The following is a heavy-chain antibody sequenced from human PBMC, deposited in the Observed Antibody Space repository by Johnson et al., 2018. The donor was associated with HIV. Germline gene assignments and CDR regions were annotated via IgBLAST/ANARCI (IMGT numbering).Heavy chain of an antibody. CDR3: VKERQLVRSFDI. V-gene: IGHV3-30*18. CDR2: ISYDGSHK. Sequence: QVQLVESGGGLVQPGGSLRLSCAAFGFTFSNYGVHWVRQAPGKGLEWVAVISYDGSHKYYADSVKGRFTVSRDNTNNTLFLEMTSLRPEDTAVYYCVKERQLVRSFDILGQGTMVTVSS. CDR1: GFTFSNYG. J-gene: IGHJ3*02. D-gene: IGHD6-6*01.